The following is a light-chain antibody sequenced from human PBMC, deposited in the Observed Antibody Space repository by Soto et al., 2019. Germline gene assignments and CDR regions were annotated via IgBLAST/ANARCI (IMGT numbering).Light chain of an antibody. J-gene: IGKJ1*01. V-gene: IGKV1-5*01. CDR3: QQYNSWT. CDR2: DAS. CDR1: QSISSW. Sequence: DILMTQSPSTLSASVGDRVTITCRASQSISSWLAWYQQKPGKAPRLLIYDASSLESGVPSRFSGSGSGTESTLTISSLQPDDFATYYCQQYNSWTFGEGTKVEIK.